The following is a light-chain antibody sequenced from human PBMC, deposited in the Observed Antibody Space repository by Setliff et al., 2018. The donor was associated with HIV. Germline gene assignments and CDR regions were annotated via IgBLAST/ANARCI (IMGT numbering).Light chain of an antibody. CDR1: SIELRDYKY. CDR2: DAT. Sequence: QSALTQPASVSGSPGQSLTISCSGSSIELRDYKYVSWYQQHPGEAPKLLIYDATHRPSGVASRFSGSKSGSAASLSISGLQGEDAADYYCSSYTTTNTWGFGGGTK. CDR3: SSYTTTNTWG. V-gene: IGLV2-14*03. J-gene: IGLJ3*02.